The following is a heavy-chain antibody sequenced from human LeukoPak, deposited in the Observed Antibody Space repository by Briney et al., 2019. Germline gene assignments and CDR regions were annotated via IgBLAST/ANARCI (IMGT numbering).Heavy chain of an antibody. CDR2: IYYSGST. V-gene: IGHV4-39*07. CDR3: ARDIGTYNDYDFWSGSPGFDP. D-gene: IGHD3-3*01. J-gene: IGHJ5*02. CDR1: GGSISSSSYY. Sequence: SETLSLTCTVSGGSISSSSYYWGWIRQPPGKGLEWIGSIYYSGSTYYNPSLKSRVTISVDTSKNQFSLKLSSVTAADTAVYYCARDIGTYNDYDFWSGSPGFDPWGQGTLVTVSS.